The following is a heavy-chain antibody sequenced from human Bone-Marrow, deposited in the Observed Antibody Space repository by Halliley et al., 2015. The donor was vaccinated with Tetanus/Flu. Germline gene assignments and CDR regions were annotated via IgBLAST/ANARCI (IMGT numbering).Heavy chain of an antibody. CDR2: ISYDGSNS. CDR3: AIDGGIGSRKYFHQ. Sequence: WVALISYDGSNSFYADSAKGRFYISRESSERTLYLQMNRLNPEETNVYYCAIDGGIGSRKYFHQWGPGTLATVSS. D-gene: IGHD3-22*01. J-gene: IGHJ1*01. V-gene: IGHV3-30*03.